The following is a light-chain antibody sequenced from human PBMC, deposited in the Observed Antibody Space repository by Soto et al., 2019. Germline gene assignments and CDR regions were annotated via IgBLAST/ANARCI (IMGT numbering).Light chain of an antibody. J-gene: IGLJ3*02. CDR3: AVWDDSLSGWV. V-gene: IGLV1-47*01. Sequence: QLVLTQPPSASGTPGQRVTISCSGSSSNIGSNSVFWYQQLPGTAPKLLIYNNNQRPSGVPDRFSGSKSGTSASLAISGLRSEDEADYYCAVWDDSLSGWVFGGGTKLTVL. CDR2: NNN. CDR1: SSNIGSNS.